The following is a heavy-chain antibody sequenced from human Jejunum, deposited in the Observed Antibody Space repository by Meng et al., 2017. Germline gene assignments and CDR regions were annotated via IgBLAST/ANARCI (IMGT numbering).Heavy chain of an antibody. J-gene: IGHJ4*02. D-gene: IGHD3-10*01. CDR3: ATPYGSGSYYTLHHDH. CDR1: GYTFINYY. V-gene: IGHV1-46*01. CDR2: INPSSGYT. Sequence: ASVKVSCKASGYTFINYYMHWVRQAPGQGLKWMGQINPSSGYTTYSQKFQGRVSMTSDTSTSTVHMELSSLRSEDTAVYFCATPYGSGSYYTLHHDHWGQGTQVTVSS.